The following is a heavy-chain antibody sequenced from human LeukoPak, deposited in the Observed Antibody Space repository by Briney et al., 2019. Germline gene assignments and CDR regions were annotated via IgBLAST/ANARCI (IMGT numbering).Heavy chain of an antibody. J-gene: IGHJ4*02. D-gene: IGHD1-1*01. Sequence: SAKVSCKASGGTFSSYAISWVRQAPGQGLEWMGGIIPIFGTANYAQKFQGRVTITADESTSTAYMELSSLRSEDTAVYYCATPAGYESYFDYWGQGTLVTVSS. V-gene: IGHV1-69*13. CDR3: ATPAGYESYFDY. CDR1: GGTFSSYA. CDR2: IIPIFGTA.